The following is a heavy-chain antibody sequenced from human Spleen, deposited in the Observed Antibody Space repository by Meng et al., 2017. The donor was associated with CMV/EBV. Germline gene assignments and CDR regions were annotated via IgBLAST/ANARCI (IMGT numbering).Heavy chain of an antibody. Sequence: SETLSLTCTVSGGSISRSNYYWGWIRQPPGKGLEWIGIIYYSGSTYYNPSLKSRVTISVDTSKNQFSLKLSSVTAADTAVYYCARGRGGYSYGYNWFDPWGQGTLVTVSS. CDR2: IYYSGST. D-gene: IGHD5-18*01. V-gene: IGHV4-39*01. J-gene: IGHJ5*02. CDR1: GGSISRSNYY. CDR3: ARGRGGYSYGYNWFDP.